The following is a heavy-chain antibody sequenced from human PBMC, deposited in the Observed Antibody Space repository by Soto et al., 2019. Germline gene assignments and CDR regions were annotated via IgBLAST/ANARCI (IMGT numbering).Heavy chain of an antibody. V-gene: IGHV3-11*01. D-gene: IGHD6-25*01. CDR2: ISVSGTTI. J-gene: IGHJ4*02. Sequence: QVQLVESGGGLVKPGGSLRLSCAASGLSFSDHYLTWIRQAPGKGLEWVSYISVSGTTIFYADSVRGRFTVSRDNAKSSLFLQMNSLRAEDTAVYYCARGRSGRSRDWGQGTLVTVSS. CDR1: GLSFSDHY. CDR3: ARGRSGRSRD.